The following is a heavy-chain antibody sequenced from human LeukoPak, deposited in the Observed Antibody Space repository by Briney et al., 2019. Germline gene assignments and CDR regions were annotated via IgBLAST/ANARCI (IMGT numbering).Heavy chain of an antibody. CDR2: IYYSGST. CDR3: ARRSAVAGFDY. D-gene: IGHD6-19*01. J-gene: IGHJ4*02. Sequence: SETLSLTSTVSGGSINSDTSYWGWIRQPPGKGLEWIASIYYSGSTYYNPSLKSRVTISIDTSENQFSLKLSSVTAVDTAVYYCARRSAVAGFDYWGQGTLVTVSS. V-gene: IGHV4-39*01. CDR1: GGSINSDTSY.